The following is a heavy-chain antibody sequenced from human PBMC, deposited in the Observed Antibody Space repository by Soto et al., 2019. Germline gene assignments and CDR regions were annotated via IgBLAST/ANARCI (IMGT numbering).Heavy chain of an antibody. D-gene: IGHD1-7*01. CDR3: ARDMTRTVVPYFDF. CDR1: GGTFSNHV. J-gene: IGHJ4*02. CDR2: IIPISGAA. Sequence: SVKVSCKASGGTFSNHVVNWVRQAPGQGLEWMGRIIPISGAANYAQKFQGRVTITADKSTSTSYMELSSLRSEDTAVYYCARDMTRTVVPYFDFWGQGTLVTVSS. V-gene: IGHV1-69*06.